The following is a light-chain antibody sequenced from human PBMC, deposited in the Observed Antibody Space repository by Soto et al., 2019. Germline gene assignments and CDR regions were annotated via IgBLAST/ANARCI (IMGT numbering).Light chain of an antibody. CDR1: QSISSW. Sequence: DIQMTQSPSTLSASVGDRVTITCRASQSISSWLAWYQQKPGKAPKLLIHKASSLESGVPSRFSGSGSGKEFTLTISSLQPGDFATYYCQQYNSYPWTFGQGTKVEIK. CDR3: QQYNSYPWT. CDR2: KAS. J-gene: IGKJ1*01. V-gene: IGKV1-5*03.